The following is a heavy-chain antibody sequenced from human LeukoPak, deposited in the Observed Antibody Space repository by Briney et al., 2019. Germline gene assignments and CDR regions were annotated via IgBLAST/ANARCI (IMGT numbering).Heavy chain of an antibody. V-gene: IGHV3-74*01. CDR1: GFTFNTYW. CDR3: ARGRYYLDS. D-gene: IGHD4-17*01. CDR2: FNSDGSST. J-gene: IGHJ4*02. Sequence: PGGSLRLSCAASGFTFNTYWMHWARQAPGKGLVWVSRFNSDGSSTYYADSVKGRFTISRDNAKNTLYLQMNSLRAEDTAVYYCARGRYYLDSWGQGTLVTVSS.